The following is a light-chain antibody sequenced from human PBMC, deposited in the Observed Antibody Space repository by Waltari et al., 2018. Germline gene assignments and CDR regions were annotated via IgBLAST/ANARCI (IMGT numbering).Light chain of an antibody. V-gene: IGLV1-51*01. CDR2: DNN. CDR3: GAWDNSLSVGL. J-gene: IGLJ2*01. Sequence: QSVLTQPPSVSAAPGQKVTIACSGSRSNIGRRYVSWDQQVPGTAPKLLIDDNNKRHSGVSDRFSGSRSGTSASLAITGLQTGDEADYYCGAWDNSLSVGLFGGGTRLTVL. CDR1: RSNIGRRY.